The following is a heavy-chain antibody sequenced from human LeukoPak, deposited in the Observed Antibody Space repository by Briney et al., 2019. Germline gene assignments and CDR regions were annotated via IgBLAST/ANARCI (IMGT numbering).Heavy chain of an antibody. CDR3: ARDFLGIAAAQGGD. V-gene: IGHV3-20*01. Sequence: GGSLRLSCAASGFTFDDYGMSWVRQAPGKGLEWVSGINWSGGSTGYADSVKGRFTISRDNAKNSLYLQMNSLRAEDTALYHCARDFLGIAAAQGGDWGQGTLVTVSS. CDR1: GFTFDDYG. J-gene: IGHJ4*02. CDR2: INWSGGST. D-gene: IGHD6-13*01.